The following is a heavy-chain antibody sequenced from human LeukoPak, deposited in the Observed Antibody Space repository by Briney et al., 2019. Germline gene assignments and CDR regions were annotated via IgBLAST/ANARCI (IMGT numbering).Heavy chain of an antibody. CDR3: AGGGAAAGRNLDY. D-gene: IGHD6-13*01. Sequence: PSETLSLTCTVSGGSISSYYWSWIRQPPGKGLEWIGYIYYSGSTNYNPSLKSRVTISVDTSKNQFSLKLSSVTAADTAVYYCAGGGAAAGRNLDYWGQGTLVTVSS. J-gene: IGHJ4*02. CDR1: GGSISSYY. CDR2: IYYSGST. V-gene: IGHV4-59*01.